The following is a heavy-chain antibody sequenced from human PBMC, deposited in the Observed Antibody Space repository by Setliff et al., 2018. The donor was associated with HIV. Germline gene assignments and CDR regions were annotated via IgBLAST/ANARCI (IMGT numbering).Heavy chain of an antibody. CDR3: AREATPRHSSGWVYFDY. D-gene: IGHD6-19*01. Sequence: GGSLRLSCAASGFTFSNYEMSWVRQAPGKGPEWVSYITGSGDTIYYAASVKGLFTMSRDNAKDSVYLQMNTLRVEDTAVYYCAREATPRHSSGWVYFDYWGQGMMVTVSS. V-gene: IGHV3-48*03. J-gene: IGHJ4*02. CDR2: ITGSGDTI. CDR1: GFTFSNYE.